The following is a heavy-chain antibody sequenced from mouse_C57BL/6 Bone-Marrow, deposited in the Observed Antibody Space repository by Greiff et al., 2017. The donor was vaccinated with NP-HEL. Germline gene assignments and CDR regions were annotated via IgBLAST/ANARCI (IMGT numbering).Heavy chain of an antibody. D-gene: IGHD1-1*01. V-gene: IGHV5-16*02. CDR1: GFTFSDYY. Sequence: DVHLVESEGGLVQPGSSMKLSCTASGFTFSDYYMAWVRQVPEKGLEWVANINYDGSSTYYLDSLKSRFIISRDNAKNILYLQMSSLKSEDTAMYYCARHKTTVVPYYAMDYWGQGTSVTVSS. J-gene: IGHJ4*01. CDR3: ARHKTTVVPYYAMDY. CDR2: INYDGSST.